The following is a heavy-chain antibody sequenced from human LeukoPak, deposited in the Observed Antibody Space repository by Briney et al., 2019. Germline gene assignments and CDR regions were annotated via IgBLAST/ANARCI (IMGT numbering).Heavy chain of an antibody. D-gene: IGHD2-8*01. J-gene: IGHJ4*02. V-gene: IGHV3-23*01. CDR1: GFIFSSYA. CDR2: ISATGGST. CDR3: AKLVGMYAGSRADDY. Sequence: AGGSLRLSCVASGFIFSSYAMSWVRQAPGKGLEWVSGISATGGSTYYADTVKGRFTISRDNSKNTLYLQMNSLRAEDTAVYYCAKLVGMYAGSRADDYWGQGTLVTVSS.